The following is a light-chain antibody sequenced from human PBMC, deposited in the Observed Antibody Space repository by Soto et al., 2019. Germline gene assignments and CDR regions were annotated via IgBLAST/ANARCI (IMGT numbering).Light chain of an antibody. CDR1: ALPKQY. CDR2: KDS. Sequence: SYDLTQPPSVSVSPGQTARITCSGDALPKQYAYWYQQKPGQAPVLVIYKDSERPSGIPERFSGSSSGTTVTLTISGVQAEDDADYYCQSADSSGTYVVFGGGTKVTVL. J-gene: IGLJ2*01. CDR3: QSADSSGTYVV. V-gene: IGLV3-25*03.